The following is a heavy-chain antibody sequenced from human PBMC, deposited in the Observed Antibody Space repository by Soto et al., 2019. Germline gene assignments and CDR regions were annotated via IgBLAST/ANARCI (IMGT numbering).Heavy chain of an antibody. D-gene: IGHD2-15*01. V-gene: IGHV4-31*03. Sequence: QVQLQESGTGLVKPSQTLSLTCTASGGSINSGNYYWSWIRHYPGKGLEWIGYITYSGTTDYNPYLKSRASISLDTSKNQFSLTLSSVTAADTAVYYCARWGDCSACSCYFGLDYGGQGTLVTVSS. J-gene: IGHJ4*02. CDR3: ARWGDCSACSCYFGLDY. CDR1: GGSINSGNYY. CDR2: ITYSGTT.